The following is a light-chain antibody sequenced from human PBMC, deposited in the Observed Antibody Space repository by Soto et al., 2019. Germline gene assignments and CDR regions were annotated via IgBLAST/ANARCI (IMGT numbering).Light chain of an antibody. CDR2: DAS. J-gene: IGKJ4*01. CDR1: QSVSSY. CDR3: QQRSNWPLT. V-gene: IGKV3-11*01. Sequence: EIVLTQSPSTLSLSLGERATLSCRASQSVSSYLAWYQQKPGQAPRLLIYDASNRCTGIPARFSGSGSGTDFTLTISSLEPEDFAVYYCQQRSNWPLTFGGGTKVEIK.